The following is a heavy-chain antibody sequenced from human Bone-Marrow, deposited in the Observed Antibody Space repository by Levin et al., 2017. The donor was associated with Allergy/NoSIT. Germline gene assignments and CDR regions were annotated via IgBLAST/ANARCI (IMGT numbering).Heavy chain of an antibody. D-gene: IGHD6-13*01. V-gene: IGHV4-34*01. CDR3: AREIAAAGTGATAGAFDI. J-gene: IGHJ3*02. CDR2: INHSGST. CDR1: GGSFSGYY. Sequence: GSLRLSCAVYGGSFSGYYWSWIRQPPGKGLEWIGEINHSGSTNYNPSLKSRVTISVDTSKNQFSLKLSSVTAADTAVYYCAREIAAAGTGATAGAFDIWGQGTMVTVSS.